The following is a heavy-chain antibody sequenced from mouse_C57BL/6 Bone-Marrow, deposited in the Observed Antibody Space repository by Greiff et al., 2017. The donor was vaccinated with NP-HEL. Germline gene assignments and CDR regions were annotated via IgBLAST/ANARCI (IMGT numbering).Heavy chain of an antibody. CDR3: ARKDDYGSSYDD. J-gene: IGHJ2*01. Sequence: VQLKQSGAELVRPGTSVKMSCKASGYTFTNYWIGWAKQRPGHGLEWIGDIYPGSGDTNYNEKFKGKATLTADKSSSTAYMQFSSLTSEDSAIYYCARKDDYGSSYDDWGQGTTLTVSS. CDR2: IYPGSGDT. V-gene: IGHV1-63*01. D-gene: IGHD1-1*01. CDR1: GYTFTNYW.